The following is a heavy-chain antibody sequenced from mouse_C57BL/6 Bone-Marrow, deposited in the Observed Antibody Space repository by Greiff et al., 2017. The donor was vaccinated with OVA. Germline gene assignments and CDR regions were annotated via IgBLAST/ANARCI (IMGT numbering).Heavy chain of an antibody. D-gene: IGHD6-1*01. CDR2: IYPGNSDT. V-gene: IGHV1-5*01. CDR1: GYTFTSYW. CDR3: TRGSSLHWYFDV. Sequence: DVKLVESGTVLARPGASVKMSCKTSGYTFTSYWMHWVKQRPGQGLEWIGAIYPGNSDTSYNQKFKGKAKLTAVTSASTAYMELSSLTNEDSAVYYCTRGSSLHWYFDVWGTGTTVTVSS. J-gene: IGHJ1*03.